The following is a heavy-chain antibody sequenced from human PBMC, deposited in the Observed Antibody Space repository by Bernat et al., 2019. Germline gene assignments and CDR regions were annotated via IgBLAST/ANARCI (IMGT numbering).Heavy chain of an antibody. CDR1: GGSVSSGSYY. CDR2: IYYSGST. D-gene: IGHD6-13*01. V-gene: IGHV4-61*01. Sequence: QVQLQESGPGLVKPSETLSLTCTVSGGSVSSGSYYWSWIRQPPGKGLEWIGFIYYSGSTNYNPSLKSRVTISVDTSKNQFSLKLSSVTAADAAVYFCASFSRWSLAYYSYYSMDVWGKGTTVTVSS. CDR3: ASFSRWSLAYYSYYSMDV. J-gene: IGHJ6*03.